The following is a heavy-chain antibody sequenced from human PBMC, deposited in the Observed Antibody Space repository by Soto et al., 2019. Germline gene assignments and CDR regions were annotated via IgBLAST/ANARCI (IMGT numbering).Heavy chain of an antibody. J-gene: IGHJ4*02. V-gene: IGHV4-34*01. CDR2: IKESGFA. Sequence: SETLSLTCGVYNGSFSDYFWNWIRQPPGKGLEWIGEIKESGFATYNPSLKRRVTMSVDTANNQFSLKVTSVTAADTAVYYCARGKSSGPLYYFDTWGQGTLVTVSS. CDR3: ARGKSSGPLYYFDT. CDR1: NGSFSDYF. D-gene: IGHD6-19*01.